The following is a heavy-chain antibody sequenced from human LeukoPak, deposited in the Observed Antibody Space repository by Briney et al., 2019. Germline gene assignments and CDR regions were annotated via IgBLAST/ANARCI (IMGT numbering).Heavy chain of an antibody. Sequence: PSETLSLTCAVYGGSFSGYYWSWIRQPPGKGLEWIGEINHSGSTNYNPSLKSRVTISVDTSKNQFSLKLSSVTAADTAVYYCARLGGYSYGYGYWGQGTLVTVSS. CDR2: INHSGST. CDR1: GGSFSGYY. D-gene: IGHD5-18*01. J-gene: IGHJ4*02. V-gene: IGHV4-34*01. CDR3: ARLGGYSYGYGY.